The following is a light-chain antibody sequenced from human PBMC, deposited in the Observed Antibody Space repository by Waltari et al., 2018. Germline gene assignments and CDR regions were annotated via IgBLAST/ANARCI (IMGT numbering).Light chain of an antibody. CDR2: GAS. Sequence: EIVLTQSPGTLSLSPGERATPSCWASQSVGGTFAWYQQKPGQAPRLLIYGASSRATGIPDRFSGSGSGTVFSLSISRLEPEDFAVYYCQHYVRLPVTFGQGTKVEIK. CDR1: QSVGGTF. V-gene: IGKV3-20*01. J-gene: IGKJ1*01. CDR3: QHYVRLPVT.